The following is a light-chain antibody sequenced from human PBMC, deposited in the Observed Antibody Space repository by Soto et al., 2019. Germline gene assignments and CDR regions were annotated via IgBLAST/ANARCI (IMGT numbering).Light chain of an antibody. J-gene: IGLJ3*02. V-gene: IGLV2-8*01. CDR2: EVT. CDR3: SSYAASNNFYFV. Sequence: QSLLTQPPSASGSPGQSVTISCTGTSSDVGGYNYVSWYQQYPGRAPKLMIYEVTKRPSGVPDRFSGSKSGNTASLTVSGLQAEDEADYYCSSYAASNNFYFVFVGGSKVTVL. CDR1: SSDVGGYNY.